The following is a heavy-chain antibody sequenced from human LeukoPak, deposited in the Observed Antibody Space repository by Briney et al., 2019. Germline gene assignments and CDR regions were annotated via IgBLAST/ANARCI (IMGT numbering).Heavy chain of an antibody. Sequence: GASVKVSCKASGYTFTSYYMHWVRQAPGQGLEWMGRIIPILGISNYTQKFQGRVTITADKSTSTTYMELSRLRFEDTAVYYCARDSPYNWKDGYNWFDPWGQGTLVTVSS. CDR1: GYTFTSYY. J-gene: IGHJ5*02. V-gene: IGHV1-69*04. D-gene: IGHD1-20*01. CDR2: IIPILGIS. CDR3: ARDSPYNWKDGYNWFDP.